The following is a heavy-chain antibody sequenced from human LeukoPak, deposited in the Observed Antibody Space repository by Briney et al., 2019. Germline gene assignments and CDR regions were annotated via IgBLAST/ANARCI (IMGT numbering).Heavy chain of an antibody. V-gene: IGHV4-39*01. D-gene: IGHD3-3*01. J-gene: IGHJ4*02. Sequence: SETLSLTCTVSGGSISSSTYYWAWIRQPPGKGLEWIGSIHYSGSTYYNPSLKSRVTIYVDTSKNQFSLKLSSVTAADTAVYYCARGDFWSGQQLDYWGQGTLVTVSS. CDR1: GGSISSSTYY. CDR2: IHYSGST. CDR3: ARGDFWSGQQLDY.